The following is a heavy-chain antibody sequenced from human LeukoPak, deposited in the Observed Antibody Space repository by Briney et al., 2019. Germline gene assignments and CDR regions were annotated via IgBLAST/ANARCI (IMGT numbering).Heavy chain of an antibody. CDR1: GYTFTGYY. CDR3: ARDRPETTVTSLDY. D-gene: IGHD4-17*01. Sequence: ASVKVSCKASGYTFTGYYMHWVRQAPGQGLEWMGWINPNSGGTNYAQKFQGRVTMTRDTSINTAYMELSRLRSDDTAVYYPARDRPETTVTSLDYCGQGTLVTVSS. CDR2: INPNSGGT. J-gene: IGHJ4*02. V-gene: IGHV1-2*02.